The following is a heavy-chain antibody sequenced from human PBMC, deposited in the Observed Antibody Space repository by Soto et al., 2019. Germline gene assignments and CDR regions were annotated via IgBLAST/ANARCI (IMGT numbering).Heavy chain of an antibody. D-gene: IGHD3-22*01. CDR2: ISGNGGT. Sequence: VQLLESGGGVTQPGGSLRLSCAASGFTFRIYAMSWVRRAPGKGLEWVSTISGNGGTSYADFVRGRFTISRDNSKNTLYLQMNSLRAEDTATYYCAKDAPGSGWLSDYWGQGTRVTVSS. CDR1: GFTFRIYA. J-gene: IGHJ4*02. CDR3: AKDAPGSGWLSDY. V-gene: IGHV3-23*01.